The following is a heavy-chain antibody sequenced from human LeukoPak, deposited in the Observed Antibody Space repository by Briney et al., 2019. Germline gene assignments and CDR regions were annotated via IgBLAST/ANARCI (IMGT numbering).Heavy chain of an antibody. CDR2: ISGSGGST. J-gene: IGHJ4*02. CDR1: GFTFSSYA. CDR3: AKDIGDYGDYRSFGFDY. D-gene: IGHD4-17*01. Sequence: GGSLRLSCAASGFTFSSYAMSWVRQAPGKGLEWVSAISGSGGSTYYADSVKGRFTISRDNSKNTLYLQMNSLRAEDTAVYYCAKDIGDYGDYRSFGFDYWGQGTLVTVSS. V-gene: IGHV3-23*01.